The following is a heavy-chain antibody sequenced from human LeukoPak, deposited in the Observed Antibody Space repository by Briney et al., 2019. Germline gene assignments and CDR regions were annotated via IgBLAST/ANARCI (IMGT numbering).Heavy chain of an antibody. D-gene: IGHD6-13*01. CDR1: GGSISIYY. V-gene: IGHV4-59*01. CDR3: ARGVYIAAAQYAY. CDR2: IYYSGTT. Sequence: SETLSLTCTVSGGSISIYYWSWIRQPAGKGLEWIGYIYYSGTTNYNPSLKSRVTISVDTSKNQFSLKLSSVTAADTAVYYCARGVYIAAAQYAYWGQGTLVTVSS. J-gene: IGHJ4*02.